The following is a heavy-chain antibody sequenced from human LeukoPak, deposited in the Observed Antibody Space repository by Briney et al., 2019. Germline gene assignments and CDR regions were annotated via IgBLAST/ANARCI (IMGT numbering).Heavy chain of an antibody. CDR1: GYTFTNYG. Sequence: ASVKVSCKASGYTFTNYGINWVRQAPGQGLEWMGWVSDNKGNTNYAQKFQGRVTMTMDTSTSTAYMELRSLRSDDTAVYYCARHPNSDFWSGSRDFDYWGQGTLVTVSS. D-gene: IGHD3-3*01. CDR3: ARHPNSDFWSGSRDFDY. J-gene: IGHJ4*02. V-gene: IGHV1-18*01. CDR2: VSDNKGNT.